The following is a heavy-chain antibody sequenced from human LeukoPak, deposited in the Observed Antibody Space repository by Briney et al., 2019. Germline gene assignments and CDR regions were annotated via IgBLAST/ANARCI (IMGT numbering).Heavy chain of an antibody. CDR3: ARSYYYYYMDV. J-gene: IGHJ6*03. CDR2: IYYSGST. V-gene: IGHV4-39*01. CDR1: GGSISSSSYY. Sequence: PSETLSLTCTVSGGSISSSSYYWGWIRQPPGKGLEWIGSIYYSGSTYYNPSLKSRVTISVDTSKNQFSLKLSSVTAADTAVYYCARSYYYYYMDVWGIGTTDTVSS.